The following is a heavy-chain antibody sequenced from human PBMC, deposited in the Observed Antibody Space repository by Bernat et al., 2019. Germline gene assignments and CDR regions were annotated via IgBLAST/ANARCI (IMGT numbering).Heavy chain of an antibody. V-gene: IGHV3-23*01. CDR2: ISGSGGST. CDR1: VFTFSNYA. J-gene: IGHJ3*02. D-gene: IGHD3-10*01. CDR3: ERDLWFGNVSAFDI. Sequence: EVQLLESGGGLVQPGGSLRLSCAASVFTFSNYAMSWVRQAPGEGLEWVSTISGSGGSTYYSDSVKGRFTISGDSSRNTLYMQMNSLRAEDTAVYHCERDLWFGNVSAFDIWGQGTMVTVSS.